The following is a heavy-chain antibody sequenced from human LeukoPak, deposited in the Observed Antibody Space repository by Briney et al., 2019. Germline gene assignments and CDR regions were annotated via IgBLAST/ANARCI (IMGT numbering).Heavy chain of an antibody. Sequence: SETLSLTCTVSGGSISSYYWSWIRQPPGKGLEWIGYIYYSGSTNYNPSLKSRVTISVDTSKNQFSLKLSSVTAADKAVYYCARSVGYCSSTSCDPAIDYWGQGTLVTVSS. V-gene: IGHV4-59*01. CDR3: ARSVGYCSSTSCDPAIDY. J-gene: IGHJ4*02. CDR2: IYYSGST. D-gene: IGHD2-2*01. CDR1: GGSISSYY.